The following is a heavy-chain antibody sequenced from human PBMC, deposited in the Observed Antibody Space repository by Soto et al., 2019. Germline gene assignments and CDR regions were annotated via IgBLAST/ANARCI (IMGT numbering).Heavy chain of an antibody. CDR2: TTGSSVYI. J-gene: IGHJ4*02. V-gene: IGHV3-21*01. Sequence: EVQLVESGGGLVKPGGSLRLSCAASGFTFSSFSMNWVRQAPGKGLEWVSSTTGSSVYIYYADSVKGRFTISRDNAKNSLYLQMNSLGVEDTAVYYCASGHGQRFDYWGQGTLVTVSS. CDR1: GFTFSSFS. CDR3: ASGHGQRFDY.